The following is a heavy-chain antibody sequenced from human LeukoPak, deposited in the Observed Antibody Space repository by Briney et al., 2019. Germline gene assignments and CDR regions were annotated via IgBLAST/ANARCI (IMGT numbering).Heavy chain of an antibody. D-gene: IGHD2-8*01. Sequence: GASVKVSCKASGYTFTSYAMNWVRQAPGQGLEWMGWISTNTGSPMYAQGFTGRFVFSLDTSVSTAYLQISSLKADDTAVYYCARDGSNLIFDYWGQGTLVTVSS. V-gene: IGHV7-4-1*02. CDR2: ISTNTGSP. J-gene: IGHJ4*02. CDR3: ARDGSNLIFDY. CDR1: GYTFTSYA.